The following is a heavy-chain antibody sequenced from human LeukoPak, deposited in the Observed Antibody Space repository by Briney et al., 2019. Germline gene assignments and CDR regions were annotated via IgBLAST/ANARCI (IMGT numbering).Heavy chain of an antibody. V-gene: IGHV3-7*01. J-gene: IGHJ3*02. CDR2: IKQDGSEK. D-gene: IGHD6-6*01. CDR3: ARDRLKAARRQSDAFDI. Sequence: PGGSLRLSCAASGFTFSSYWMSWVRQAPGKGLEWVANIKQDGSEKYYVDSVKGRFTISRDNAKNSLYLQINSLRAEDTAVYYCARDRLKAARRQSDAFDIWGQGTMVTVSS. CDR1: GFTFSSYW.